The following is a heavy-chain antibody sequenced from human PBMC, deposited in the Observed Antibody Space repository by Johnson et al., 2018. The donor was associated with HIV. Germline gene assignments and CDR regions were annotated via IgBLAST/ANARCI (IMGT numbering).Heavy chain of an antibody. CDR1: GFTFSSYG. V-gene: IGHV3-30*03. CDR2: ISYDGSNK. Sequence: QMLLVESGGGVVQPGRSLRLSCAASGFTFSSYGMHWVRQAPGKGLEWVAVISYDGSNKYYADSVQGRFTISRDNSKNTLYLQMNSLRAEDTAVYYCAREVDYAVNTQHLDAFDIWGQGTMVTVSS. CDR3: AREVDYAVNTQHLDAFDI. J-gene: IGHJ3*02. D-gene: IGHD4-17*01.